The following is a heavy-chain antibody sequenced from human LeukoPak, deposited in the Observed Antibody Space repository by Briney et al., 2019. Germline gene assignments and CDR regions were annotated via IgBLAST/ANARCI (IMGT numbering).Heavy chain of an antibody. CDR2: IYYSGST. CDR1: GGSISSYY. Sequence: PSETLSLTCTVSGGSISSYYWSWIRQPPGKGLEWIGYIYYSGSTNYNPSLKSRVTISVDTSKNQFSLNLSSVTAADTAVYYCARDLRGSSQAFDIWGQGTMVTVSS. CDR3: ARDLRGSSQAFDI. J-gene: IGHJ3*02. D-gene: IGHD1-26*01. V-gene: IGHV4-59*12.